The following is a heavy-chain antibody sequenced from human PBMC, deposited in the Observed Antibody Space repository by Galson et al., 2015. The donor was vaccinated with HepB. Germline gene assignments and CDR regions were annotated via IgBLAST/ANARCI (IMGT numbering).Heavy chain of an antibody. J-gene: IGHJ6*02. CDR2: ISYEGTNK. Sequence: SLRLSCAASGFTFSNYGMHWVRQAPGKGLEWVAIISYEGTNKYYADSVKGRFTISRDNSKNTVYLQVNSLRVEDTAVYYCAKGCLRPMDQAPYYFDLDVWGQGTPVTVSS. V-gene: IGHV3-30*18. CDR3: AKGCLRPMDQAPYYFDLDV. CDR1: GFTFSNYG. D-gene: IGHD5/OR15-5a*01.